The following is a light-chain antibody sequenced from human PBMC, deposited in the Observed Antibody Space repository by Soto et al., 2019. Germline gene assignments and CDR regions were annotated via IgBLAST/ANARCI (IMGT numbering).Light chain of an antibody. CDR3: QQYGNSPLT. CDR2: GAS. Sequence: EIVLTQSPGTLSLSPGERATLSCRASQSVSSSYLAWYQQKPGQAPRLLIYGASSSATGIPDRFSGSGSGTDFTSTISRLEPEDCAVYYCQQYGNSPLTVGGGTKVEIK. V-gene: IGKV3-20*01. CDR1: QSVSSSY. J-gene: IGKJ4*01.